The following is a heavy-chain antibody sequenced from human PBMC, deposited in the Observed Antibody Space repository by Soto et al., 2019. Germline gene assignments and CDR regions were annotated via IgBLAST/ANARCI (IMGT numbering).Heavy chain of an antibody. CDR3: AGRPWIGEPHPFDY. Sequence: QVQLQESGPGLVKPSGTLSLTCAVSSGSISSSNWWSWVRQPPGKGLEWIGDTYHSGSTNYNPSLTSRVSIAVDQSRNQFALKLSSVTAADTAVYYCAGRPWIGEPHPFDYWGQRTLVTVSS. CDR1: SGSISSSNW. J-gene: IGHJ4*01. V-gene: IGHV4-4*02. CDR2: TYHSGST. D-gene: IGHD3-10*01.